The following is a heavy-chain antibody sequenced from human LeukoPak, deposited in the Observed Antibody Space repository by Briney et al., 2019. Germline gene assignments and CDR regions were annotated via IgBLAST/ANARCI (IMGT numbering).Heavy chain of an antibody. Sequence: PGGSLRLSCAASGFTLSSYGMSWVRQAPGKGLEWVSGISGSGGSTYYADSVKGRFTISRDNSKNTLYLQMNGLRAEDTAVYYCAKSRSGSPHSFDYWGQGTLVTVSS. V-gene: IGHV3-23*01. CDR2: ISGSGGST. J-gene: IGHJ4*02. D-gene: IGHD1-26*01. CDR3: AKSRSGSPHSFDY. CDR1: GFTLSSYG.